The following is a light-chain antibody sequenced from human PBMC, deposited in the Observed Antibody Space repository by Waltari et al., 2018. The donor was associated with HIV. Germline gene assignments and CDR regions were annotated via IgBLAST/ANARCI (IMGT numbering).Light chain of an antibody. V-gene: IGKV1-13*02. CDR3: QQFRTYPRT. CDR2: DAS. J-gene: IGKJ2*01. Sequence: AIKLTQSPSSLSASVGDRVTITCRASQGIRNALAWYQQKPGRPPKLLIYDASTFEGGVPSRFSGSFSGTDFNLTISNLQPEDSATYYCQQFRTYPRTFGQWATLEI. CDR1: QGIRNA.